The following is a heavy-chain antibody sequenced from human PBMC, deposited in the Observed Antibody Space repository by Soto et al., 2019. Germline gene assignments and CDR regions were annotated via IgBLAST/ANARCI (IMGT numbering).Heavy chain of an antibody. Sequence: QVQLVQSGAEVKKPGSSVKVSCKASGGTFSSYAISWVRQAPGQGLEWMGGIIPIFGTANYAQKFQGRVTITEGETTSPGYMGPDRLESEDTAVYYCARSPDYGEDEYFQHWGQGTLVTVSS. V-gene: IGHV1-69*12. D-gene: IGHD4-17*01. J-gene: IGHJ1*01. CDR3: ARSPDYGEDEYFQH. CDR2: IIPIFGTA. CDR1: GGTFSSYA.